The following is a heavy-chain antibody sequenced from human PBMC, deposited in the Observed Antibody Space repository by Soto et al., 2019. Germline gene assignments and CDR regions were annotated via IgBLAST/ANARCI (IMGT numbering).Heavy chain of an antibody. V-gene: IGHV3-30-3*01. D-gene: IGHD3-16*01. J-gene: IGHJ6*02. Sequence: PGGSLRLSCAASGFTFSSYAMHWVRQAPGKGLEWVAVISYDGSNKYYADSVKGRFTISRDNSKNTLYLQMNSLRAEDTAVYYCARGGAGRSAADVWGQGTTVTVSS. CDR2: ISYDGSNK. CDR3: ARGGAGRSAADV. CDR1: GFTFSSYA.